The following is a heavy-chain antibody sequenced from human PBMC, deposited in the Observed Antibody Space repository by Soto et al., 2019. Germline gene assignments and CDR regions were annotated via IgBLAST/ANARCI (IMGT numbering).Heavy chain of an antibody. CDR3: ASKHSSRAFDY. Sequence: EVQLVESGGGLVQPGGSLRLSCAASGFTFSRYWMHWVRQAPGKGLVWVSRINSAGSSTTYADSVKGRFTISRDNAKNTVYLQMNSLRAEDTAVYYCASKHSSRAFDYWGQGTLVTVSS. CDR1: GFTFSRYW. J-gene: IGHJ4*02. CDR2: INSAGSST. D-gene: IGHD6-13*01. V-gene: IGHV3-74*01.